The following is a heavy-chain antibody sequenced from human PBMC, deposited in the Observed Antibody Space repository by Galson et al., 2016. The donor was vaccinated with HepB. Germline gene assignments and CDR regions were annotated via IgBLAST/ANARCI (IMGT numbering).Heavy chain of an antibody. CDR3: VRDHSVVPTTAYNWFDP. CDR1: GFAFSSHW. J-gene: IGHJ5*02. CDR2: INSDGTIS. D-gene: IGHD4-23*01. V-gene: IGHV3-74*01. Sequence: SLRLPCAASGFAFSSHWMHWVRQDLGKGLVWVSRINSDGTISNYADSVKGRFTISRDNAKNTLYLQTNSLRAEDTAVYFCVRDHSVVPTTAYNWFDPWGRGTLVTVSS.